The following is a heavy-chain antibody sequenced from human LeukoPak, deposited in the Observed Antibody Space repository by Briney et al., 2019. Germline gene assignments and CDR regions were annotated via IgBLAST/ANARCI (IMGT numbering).Heavy chain of an antibody. CDR2: INHSGST. D-gene: IGHD4-17*01. CDR3: ARSRDYGDYLRSHWYFDL. V-gene: IGHV4-34*01. CDR1: GGSFSGYY. J-gene: IGHJ2*01. Sequence: SETLSLTCAVYGGSFSGYYWSWIRQPPGKGLEWIGEINHSGSTNYNPSLKSRVTISVDTSKNQFSLKLSSVTAADTAVYYCARSRDYGDYLRSHWYFDLWGRGTLVTVSS.